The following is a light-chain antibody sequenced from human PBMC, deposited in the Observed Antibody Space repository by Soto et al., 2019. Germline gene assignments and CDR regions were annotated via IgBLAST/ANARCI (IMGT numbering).Light chain of an antibody. Sequence: QSALTQPASVSGSPGQSITISCTGTSSDVGGYNYVSWYQQHPGKAPKLMIYDVSNRPSGVSNRFSGSNSGNTASLTISGLQAEDEGDYYCSSYTSSRTLVFGGGTKLTVL. CDR2: DVS. CDR1: SSDVGGYNY. J-gene: IGLJ2*01. V-gene: IGLV2-14*01. CDR3: SSYTSSRTLV.